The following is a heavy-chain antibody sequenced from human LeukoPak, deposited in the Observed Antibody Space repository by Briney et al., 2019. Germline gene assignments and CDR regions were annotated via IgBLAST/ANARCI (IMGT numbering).Heavy chain of an antibody. J-gene: IGHJ4*02. Sequence: PGGSLRLSCAASGFTFSSYWMSWVRQAPGKGLEWVANIKQDGSEKYYVDSVKGRFTISRDNAKNSLYLQMNSLRAEDTAAYYCARDLRDYYGSGFDYWGQGTLVTVSS. V-gene: IGHV3-7*01. CDR2: IKQDGSEK. CDR1: GFTFSSYW. D-gene: IGHD3-10*01. CDR3: ARDLRDYYGSGFDY.